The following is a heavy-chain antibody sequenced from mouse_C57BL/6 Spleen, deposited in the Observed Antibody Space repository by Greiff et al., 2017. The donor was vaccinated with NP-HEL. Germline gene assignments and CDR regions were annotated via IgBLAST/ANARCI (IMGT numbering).Heavy chain of an antibody. CDR1: GYTLTSYW. J-gene: IGHJ3*01. CDR3: ARGSDWFAY. Sequence: QVQLQQPGAELVKPGASVKMSCKASGYTLTSYWITWVKQRPGQGLEWIGDIYPGSGSTNYTEKFTSKATLTVETSSSTAYMQLSSRTSEDSAVYYCARGSDWFAYWGQGTLVTVSA. D-gene: IGHD1-1*01. CDR2: IYPGSGST. V-gene: IGHV1-55*01.